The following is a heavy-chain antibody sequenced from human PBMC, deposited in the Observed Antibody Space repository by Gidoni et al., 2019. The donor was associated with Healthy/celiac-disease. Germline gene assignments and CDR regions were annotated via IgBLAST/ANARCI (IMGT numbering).Heavy chain of an antibody. J-gene: IGHJ5*02. D-gene: IGHD6-6*01. CDR2: ISGSGGST. CDR3: AKDRITRIAARTWWFDP. CDR1: GFTFSSYA. Sequence: EVQLLESGGGLVQPGGSLRLSCAASGFTFSSYAMSWVRQAPGKGLEWVSAISGSGGSTYYADSVKGRFTISRDNSKNTLYLQMNSLRAEDTAVYYCAKDRITRIAARTWWFDPWGQGTLVTVSS. V-gene: IGHV3-23*01.